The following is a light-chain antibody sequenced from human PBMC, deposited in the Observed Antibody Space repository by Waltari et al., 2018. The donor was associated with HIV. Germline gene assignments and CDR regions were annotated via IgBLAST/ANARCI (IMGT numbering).Light chain of an antibody. CDR3: QAADSSGSPYVV. Sequence: SYALTQPTSVSVSPGHTARITCSGDALPNQYTYWYQQHPGQAPVLVIYKDSERPSGSPERFSGANSGTTVTLTISGGQAEDEADYYCQAADSSGSPYVVFGGGTKLTVL. CDR2: KDS. V-gene: IGLV3-25*03. CDR1: ALPNQY. J-gene: IGLJ2*01.